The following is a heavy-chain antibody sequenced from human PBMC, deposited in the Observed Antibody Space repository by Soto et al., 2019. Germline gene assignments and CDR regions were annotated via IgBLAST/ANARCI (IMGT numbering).Heavy chain of an antibody. CDR3: ARVPTVTPVFFDY. CDR2: IWYDGSNK. CDR1: GFTFSSYG. D-gene: IGHD4-17*01. Sequence: QVQLVEAGGGVVQPGRSLRLSCAAPGFTFSSYGMHWVRQAPGKGREWVAVIWYDGSNKYYADSVKGRFTISRDNSKNTLYLQMNSLRAEDTAVYYCARVPTVTPVFFDYWGQGTLVTVSS. J-gene: IGHJ4*02. V-gene: IGHV3-33*01.